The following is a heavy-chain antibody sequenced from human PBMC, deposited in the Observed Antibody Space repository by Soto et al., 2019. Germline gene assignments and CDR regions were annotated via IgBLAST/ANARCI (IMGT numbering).Heavy chain of an antibody. Sequence: GGSLRLSCAASGFTVSSSYMSWVRQAPGKGLEWVSVIYSSGSTYSADSVKGRFTISRDNSKSTVYLQMNSLRAEDTAVYYCAILELPGHYFDFWGQGTPVTVSS. J-gene: IGHJ4*02. CDR3: AILELPGHYFDF. V-gene: IGHV3-53*01. CDR2: IYSSGST. D-gene: IGHD1-7*01. CDR1: GFTVSSSY.